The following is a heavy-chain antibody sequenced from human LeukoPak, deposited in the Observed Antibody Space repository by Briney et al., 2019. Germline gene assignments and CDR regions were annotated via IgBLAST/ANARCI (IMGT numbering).Heavy chain of an antibody. CDR1: GYTFTSYG. J-gene: IGHJ4*02. D-gene: IGHD3-9*01. CDR2: ISAYNGNT. CDR3: ARDEGVLTGYDFDY. Sequence: ASVKVSCKASGYTFTSYGISWVRQAPGQGLEWMGWISAYNGNTNYAQKLQGRVTVTTDTSTSTAYMELRSLRSDDTAVYYCARDEGVLTGYDFDYWGQGTLVTVSS. V-gene: IGHV1-18*01.